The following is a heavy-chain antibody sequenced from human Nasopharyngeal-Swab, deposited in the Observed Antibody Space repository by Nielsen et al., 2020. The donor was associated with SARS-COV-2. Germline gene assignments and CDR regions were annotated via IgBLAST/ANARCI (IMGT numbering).Heavy chain of an antibody. J-gene: IGHJ3*02. V-gene: IGHV3-30-3*01. D-gene: IGHD6-13*01. CDR1: GFTFSSYA. Sequence: GESLKISCAASGFTFSSYAMHWVRQAPGKGPEWVAVISYDGINKYYADSVKGRFTISRDNAKNSLYLQMNSLRAEDTAVYYCARDMSRNPGEQLTGAFDIWGQGTMVTVSS. CDR3: ARDMSRNPGEQLTGAFDI. CDR2: ISYDGINK.